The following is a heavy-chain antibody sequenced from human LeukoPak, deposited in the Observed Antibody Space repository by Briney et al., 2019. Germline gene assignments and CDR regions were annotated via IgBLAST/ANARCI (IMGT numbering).Heavy chain of an antibody. CDR2: IYTSGST. J-gene: IGHJ4*02. V-gene: IGHV4-61*02. D-gene: IGHD6-13*01. Sequence: SQTLSLTCTVSGGSISSGSYYWSWIRQPAGKGLEWIGRIYTSGSTNYNPSLKSRVTISVDTSKNQFSLKLSSVTVADTAVYYCAYSSSWYPPYYYWGQGTLVTVSS. CDR1: GGSISSGSYY. CDR3: AYSSSWYPPYYY.